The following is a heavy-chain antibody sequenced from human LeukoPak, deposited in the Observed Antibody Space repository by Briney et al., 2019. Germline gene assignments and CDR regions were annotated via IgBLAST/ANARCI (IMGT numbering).Heavy chain of an antibody. CDR1: GGSISSYY. Sequence: PSETLSLTCTVSGGSISSYYWSWIRQPPGKGLEWIGYIYYSGSTNYNPSLKSRVTISVDTSKNQFSLKLSSVTAADTAVYYCVRLQPIYGDYTGGWFDPWGQGTLVTVFS. V-gene: IGHV4-59*08. D-gene: IGHD4-17*01. CDR2: IYYSGST. CDR3: VRLQPIYGDYTGGWFDP. J-gene: IGHJ5*02.